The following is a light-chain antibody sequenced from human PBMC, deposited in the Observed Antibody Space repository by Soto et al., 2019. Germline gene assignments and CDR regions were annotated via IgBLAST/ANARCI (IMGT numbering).Light chain of an antibody. CDR2: DIT. V-gene: IGLV2-14*01. CDR3: CSYTSSSTRV. J-gene: IGLJ3*02. CDR1: SSDVGGYKY. Sequence: QSVLTQPASVSGSPGQSITLSCTGTSSDVGGYKYVSWYQQHPGRAPKLMIYDITDRPSGVSYRFSGSKSGNTASLTISGLQAEDEATYYCCSYTSSSTRVFGGGTKVTVL.